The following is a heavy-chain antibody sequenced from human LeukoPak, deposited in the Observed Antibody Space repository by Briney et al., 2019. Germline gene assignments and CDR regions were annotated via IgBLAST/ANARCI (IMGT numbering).Heavy chain of an antibody. J-gene: IGHJ4*02. Sequence: SETLSLTCTVSGYSISSGYYWGWIRQPPGKGLEWIANIYHSGNTYYNPSLKSRVTISVDMSKNHFSLRLRSVTAADTAMYYCARGTLYRGWSYYLDFWGQGSQVTVSS. V-gene: IGHV4-38-2*02. CDR3: ARGTLYRGWSYYLDF. CDR1: GYSISSGYY. CDR2: IYHSGNT. D-gene: IGHD6-19*01.